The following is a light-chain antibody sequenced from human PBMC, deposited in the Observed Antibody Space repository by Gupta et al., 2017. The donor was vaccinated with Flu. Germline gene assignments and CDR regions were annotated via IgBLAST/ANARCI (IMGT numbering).Light chain of an antibody. CDR2: ADS. CDR3: ASWDDTLNKWV. V-gene: IGLV1-44*01. Sequence: QSVLTQPSSASGAPGQRVTISCSGRSSNIGSNFANWYQQFPGTAPKVLIYADSRRPSGVLDRFSGSKSGTSASLAISAVQSEDEADYYCASWDDTLNKWVFGGGTKLTVL. CDR1: SSNIGSNF. J-gene: IGLJ3*02.